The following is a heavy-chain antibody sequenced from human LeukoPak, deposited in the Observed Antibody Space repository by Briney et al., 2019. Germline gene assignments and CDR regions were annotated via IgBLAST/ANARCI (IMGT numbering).Heavy chain of an antibody. CDR1: GGSISSSSYY. CDR2: IYYSGST. J-gene: IGHJ4*02. CDR3: ARQVWYDSSGYYYDPMYYFDY. V-gene: IGHV4-39*01. D-gene: IGHD3-22*01. Sequence: NSSETLSLTCTVSGGSISSSSYYWGWIRQPPGKGLEWIGSIYYSGSTYYNPSLKSRVTTSVDTSKNQFSLKLSSVTAADTAVYYCARQVWYDSSGYYYDPMYYFDYWGQGTLVTVSS.